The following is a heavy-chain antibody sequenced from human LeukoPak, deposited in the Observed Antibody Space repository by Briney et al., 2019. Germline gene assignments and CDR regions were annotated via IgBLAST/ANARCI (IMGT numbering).Heavy chain of an antibody. CDR3: ARGISYYDILTGYYQPGYFDY. J-gene: IGHJ4*02. V-gene: IGHV4-30-4*01. CDR2: IYYRGST. D-gene: IGHD3-9*01. CDR1: GGSICSGDYY. Sequence: PSETLSLTCTVYGGSICSGDYYWSRIRKPPGKGLEWLGYIYYRGSTYYNPSLKSRVTISVDTSKNQFSLKLSSVTAADTAVYYCARGISYYDILTGYYQPGYFDYWGQGTLVTVSS.